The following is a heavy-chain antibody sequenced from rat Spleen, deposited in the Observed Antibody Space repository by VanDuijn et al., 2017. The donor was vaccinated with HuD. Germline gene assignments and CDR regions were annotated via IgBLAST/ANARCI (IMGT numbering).Heavy chain of an antibody. J-gene: IGHJ2*01. CDR1: GFSLTGNN. CDR3: TRDRAGSFDY. Sequence: QVQLKESGPGLVQPSQTLSLTCTVSGFSLTGNNVHWVRQPPGKGLEWMGRMRYDGDTYYNSALKSRLSISRDTSKNQVFLKMNSLQTDDTAIYYCTRDRAGSFDYWGQGVMVTVSS. V-gene: IGHV2S30*01. CDR2: MRYDGDT. D-gene: IGHD5-1*01.